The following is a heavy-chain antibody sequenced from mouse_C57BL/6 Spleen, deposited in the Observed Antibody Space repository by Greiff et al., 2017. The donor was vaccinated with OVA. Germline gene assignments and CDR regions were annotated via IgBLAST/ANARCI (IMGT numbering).Heavy chain of an antibody. Sequence: VQLQQPGAELVKPGASVKLSCKASGYTFTSYWMQWVKQRPGQGLEWIGEIDPSDSYTNYNQKFKGKATLTVDTSSSTAYMQLSSLTSEDSAVYYCARGKVYDGYYDWYFDVWGTGTTVTVSS. D-gene: IGHD2-3*01. V-gene: IGHV1-50*01. J-gene: IGHJ1*03. CDR2: IDPSDSYT. CDR1: GYTFTSYW. CDR3: ARGKVYDGYYDWYFDV.